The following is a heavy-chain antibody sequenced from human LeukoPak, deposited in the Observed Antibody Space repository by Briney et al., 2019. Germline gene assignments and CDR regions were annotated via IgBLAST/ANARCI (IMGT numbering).Heavy chain of an antibody. CDR1: GGSFSGYY. D-gene: IGHD3-3*01. J-gene: IGHJ6*03. CDR3: ARGRRFLEWFQVDFQEGRFFYMDV. V-gene: IGHV4-34*01. CDR2: INHSGST. Sequence: SETLSLTCAVYGGSFSGYYWSWIRQPPGKGLEWIGEINHSGSTNYNPSLKSRVTISVDTSKNQFSLKLSSVTAADTAVYYCARGRRFLEWFQVDFQEGRFFYMDVWGKGTTVTVSS.